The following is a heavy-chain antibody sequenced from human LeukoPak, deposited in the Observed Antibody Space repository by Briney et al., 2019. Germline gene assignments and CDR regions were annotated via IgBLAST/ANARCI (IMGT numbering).Heavy chain of an antibody. CDR2: IYTSGST. CDR1: GGSISSGSYY. Sequence: PSETLSLTCTVSGGSISSGSYYWSWIRQPAGKGLEWIGRIYTSGSTNYNPSLKSRVTMSVDTSKSQFSLKLSSVTAADTAVYYCARDEVYSSGWYFTNWFDPWGQGTLVTVSS. CDR3: ARDEVYSSGWYFTNWFDP. D-gene: IGHD6-19*01. J-gene: IGHJ5*02. V-gene: IGHV4-61*02.